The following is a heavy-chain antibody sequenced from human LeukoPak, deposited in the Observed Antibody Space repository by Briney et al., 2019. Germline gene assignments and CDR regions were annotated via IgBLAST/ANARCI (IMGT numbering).Heavy chain of an antibody. D-gene: IGHD4-17*01. V-gene: IGHV3-23*01. Sequence: GGSLRLSCAASGFTFSNYAMSWVRQAPGKGLEWVLTISGSGSSTFSADSVKGRFTISRDNSKNTLYLQMNSLRAEDTAVYYCANVIYGDVGGGYFDYWAREPWSPSPQ. CDR3: ANVIYGDVGGGYFDY. CDR1: GFTFSNYA. J-gene: IGHJ4*02. CDR2: ISGSGSST.